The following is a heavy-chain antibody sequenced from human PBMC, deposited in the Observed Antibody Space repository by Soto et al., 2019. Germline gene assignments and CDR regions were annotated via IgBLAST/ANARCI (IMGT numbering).Heavy chain of an antibody. CDR3: ARCFRNYYYYGMDV. CDR2: ISSSSSTI. J-gene: IGHJ6*02. CDR1: GFTFSSYS. V-gene: IGHV3-48*02. Sequence: EVQLVESGGGLVQPGGSLRLSCAASGFTFSSYSMNWVRQAPGKGLEWVSYISSSSSTIYYADSVKGRFTISRDNAKNSLYLQMNSLRDEDTAVYYCARCFRNYYYYGMDVWGQGTTVTVSS.